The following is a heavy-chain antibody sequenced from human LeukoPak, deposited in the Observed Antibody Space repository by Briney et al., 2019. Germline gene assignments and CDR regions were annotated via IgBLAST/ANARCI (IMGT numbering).Heavy chain of an antibody. D-gene: IGHD2-2*01. CDR2: IIPIFGTA. Sequence: AASVKVSCKASGGTFSSYAISWVRQAPGQGLEWMGGIIPIFGTANYAQKFQGRVTITADESTSTAYMELSSLRSEDTAVYYCNIVVVPAASPTGWFDYWGQGTLVTVSS. CDR3: NIVVVPAASPTGWFDY. V-gene: IGHV1-69*13. J-gene: IGHJ4*02. CDR1: GGTFSSYA.